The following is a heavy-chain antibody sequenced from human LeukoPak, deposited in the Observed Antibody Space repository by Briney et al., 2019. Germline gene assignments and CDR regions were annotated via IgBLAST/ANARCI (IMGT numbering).Heavy chain of an antibody. CDR1: GGSISSYY. CDR2: IYYSGST. Sequence: SETLSLTCTVSGGSISSYYWSWIRQPPGKGLEWIGYIYYSGSTYYNPSLKSRVTISVDTSKNQFSLKLSSVTAADTAVYYCARAGHRYCSSTSCYLMDWFDPWGQGTLVTVSS. D-gene: IGHD2-2*01. V-gene: IGHV4-59*12. CDR3: ARAGHRYCSSTSCYLMDWFDP. J-gene: IGHJ5*02.